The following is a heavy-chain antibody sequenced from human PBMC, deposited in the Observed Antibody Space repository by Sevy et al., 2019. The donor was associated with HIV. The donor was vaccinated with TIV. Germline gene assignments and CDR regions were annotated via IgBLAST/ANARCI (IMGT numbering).Heavy chain of an antibody. V-gene: IGHV1-24*01. CDR3: ATTKDYYESSGSPFDH. CDR2: FGPEHGET. CDR1: GYTLTKLS. Sequence: ASVKVSCKVSGYTLTKLSMHWVRQAPGKGLEWMGSFGPEHGETFYAQKFQGRITMTEDTSTDTAYMELSSLRSEDTAVYYCATTKDYYESSGSPFDHWGQGTLVTVSS. J-gene: IGHJ4*02. D-gene: IGHD3-22*01.